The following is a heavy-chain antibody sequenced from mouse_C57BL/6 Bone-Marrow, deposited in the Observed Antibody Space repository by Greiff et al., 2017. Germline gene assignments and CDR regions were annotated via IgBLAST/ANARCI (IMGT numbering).Heavy chain of an antibody. CDR2: INPSNGGT. CDR1: GYTFTSYS. J-gene: IGHJ4*01. Sequence: QVQLQQSGTELVKPGASVKLSCTASGYTFTSYSMHWVKQRPGQGLEWIGNINPSNGGTNYTEKFKSKATLTVDKSSSTAYLQLSSLTSEDTAVFYCLKERTNHNYGSRLYAMDYGGQGTSVTVSS. D-gene: IGHD1-1*01. V-gene: IGHV1-53*01. CDR3: LKERTNHNYGSRLYAMDY.